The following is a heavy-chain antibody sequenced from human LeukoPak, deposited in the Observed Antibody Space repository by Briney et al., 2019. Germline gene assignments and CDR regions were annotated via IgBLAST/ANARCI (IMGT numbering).Heavy chain of an antibody. J-gene: IGHJ4*02. CDR3: ARQGASPLEWLTQPFDY. CDR1: GYSISSGYY. D-gene: IGHD3-3*01. Sequence: SETLSLTCAVSGYSISSGYYWGWLRQPPGKGLEWIGSIYHSGSTCYNPSLKSRVTISVDTSKNQFTLKLSSVTAADTAVYYCARQGASPLEWLTQPFDYWGQGTLVTVSS. CDR2: IYHSGST. V-gene: IGHV4-38-2*01.